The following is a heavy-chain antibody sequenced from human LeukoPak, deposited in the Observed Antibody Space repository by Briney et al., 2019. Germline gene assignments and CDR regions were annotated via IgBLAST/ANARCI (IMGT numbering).Heavy chain of an antibody. CDR3: ARFPGFEY. J-gene: IGHJ4*02. CDR2: INQHGSEK. CDR1: GFTFSSYW. V-gene: IGHV3-7*01. Sequence: GGSLRLSCTVSGFTFSSYWMTWVRQAPGKGLEWVANINQHGSEKNYVDSVKGRFIISRDNANNSLYLQMNSLRGEDTAVYYCARFPGFEYWGQGTLVTVSS.